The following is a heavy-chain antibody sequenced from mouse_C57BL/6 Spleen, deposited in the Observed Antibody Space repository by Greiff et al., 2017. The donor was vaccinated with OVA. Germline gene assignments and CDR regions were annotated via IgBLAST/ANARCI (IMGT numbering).Heavy chain of an antibody. Sequence: VQLKQSGPELVKPGASVKISCKASGYTFTDYYMNWVKQSHGKSLEWIGDINPNNGGTSYNQKFKGKATLTVDKSSSTAYMELRSLTSEDSAVYYCAYYDYDEAYYFDYWGQGTTLTVSS. V-gene: IGHV1-26*01. J-gene: IGHJ2*01. D-gene: IGHD2-4*01. CDR2: INPNNGGT. CDR3: AYYDYDEAYYFDY. CDR1: GYTFTDYY.